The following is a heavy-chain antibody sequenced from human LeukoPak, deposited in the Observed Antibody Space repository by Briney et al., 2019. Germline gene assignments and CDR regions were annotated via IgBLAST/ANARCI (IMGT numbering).Heavy chain of an antibody. CDR1: GFTFSRYA. Sequence: PGRSLRLSCAASGFTFSRYAMHWVRQAPGKGLEWVAVISYDGSNKYYADSVKGRFTISRDNSKNTLYLQMNSLRAEDTAVYYCARAWGIVVVVAASSWGQGTLVTVSS. V-gene: IGHV3-30-3*01. D-gene: IGHD2-15*01. CDR3: ARAWGIVVVVAASS. J-gene: IGHJ4*02. CDR2: ISYDGSNK.